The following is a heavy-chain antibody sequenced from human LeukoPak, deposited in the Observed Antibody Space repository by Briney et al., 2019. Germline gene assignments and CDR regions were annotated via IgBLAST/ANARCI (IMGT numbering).Heavy chain of an antibody. CDR3: TREQYYYDSSGADY. Sequence: GGSLRLSCTASGFTFGDYAMSWFRQAPGKGLEWVGFIRSKAYGGTTEYAASVKGRFTISRDDSKSIAYLQMNSMKTEDTAVYYCTREQYYYDSSGADYWGQGTLVTVSS. D-gene: IGHD3-22*01. CDR1: GFTFGDYA. J-gene: IGHJ4*02. V-gene: IGHV3-49*03. CDR2: IRSKAYGGTT.